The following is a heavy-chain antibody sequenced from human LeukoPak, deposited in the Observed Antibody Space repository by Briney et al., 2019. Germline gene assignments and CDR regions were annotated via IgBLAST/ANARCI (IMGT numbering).Heavy chain of an antibody. Sequence: PSETLSLTCTVSGGSISSYYWSWIRQPPGKGLEWIGYIYYSGSTNYSPSLKSRVTISVDTSKNQFSLKVSSVTAADTAVHYCARALSGPAFDIWGQGTMVTVSS. D-gene: IGHD3-10*01. CDR3: ARALSGPAFDI. J-gene: IGHJ3*02. CDR1: GGSISSYY. V-gene: IGHV4-59*08. CDR2: IYYSGST.